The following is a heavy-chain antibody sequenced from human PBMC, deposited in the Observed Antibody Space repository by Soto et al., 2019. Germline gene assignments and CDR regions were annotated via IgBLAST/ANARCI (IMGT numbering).Heavy chain of an antibody. V-gene: IGHV3-74*01. J-gene: IGHJ4*02. D-gene: IGHD3-16*02. CDR3: ARAGSYRFDY. Sequence: EVQLVESGGGLVQPGGSLRLSCAPSGFTFSSDWMHWVRQAPGEGLVWVSRINTDGSTTNYADSVKGRFTISRDNAKNTLYLQMNSLRAEDTAVYYCARAGSYRFDYWGQGTLVTVSS. CDR2: INTDGSTT. CDR1: GFTFSSDW.